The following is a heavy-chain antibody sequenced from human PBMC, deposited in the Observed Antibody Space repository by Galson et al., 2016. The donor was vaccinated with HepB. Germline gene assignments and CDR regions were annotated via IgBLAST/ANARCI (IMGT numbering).Heavy chain of an antibody. J-gene: IGHJ4*02. D-gene: IGHD3-9*01. CDR2: ILYDGSKK. Sequence: SLRLSCAASGFTLSTYGMHWVRQAPGKGLEWVAVILYDGSKKYYADSVKGRFTISRDSSKNTLYLQMNRLRSEDTAVYCCARDGRGDLDWVLLKWGRGTLVTVSS. CDR1: GFTLSTYG. CDR3: ARDGRGDLDWVLLK. V-gene: IGHV3-30*03.